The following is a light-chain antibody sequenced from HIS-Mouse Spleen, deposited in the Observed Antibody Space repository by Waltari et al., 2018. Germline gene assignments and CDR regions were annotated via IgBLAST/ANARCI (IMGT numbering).Light chain of an antibody. CDR2: RNN. V-gene: IGLV1-47*01. J-gene: IGLJ2*01. CDR3: AAWDDSLSGPV. Sequence: QSVLTQPPSASGTPVQRVTISCSGSSSNLGSNYVSWYQQLPGTAPKLLIYRNNQRPSGVPDRFSGSKSGTSASLAISGLRSEDEADYYCAAWDDSLSGPVFGGGTKLTVL. CDR1: SSNLGSNY.